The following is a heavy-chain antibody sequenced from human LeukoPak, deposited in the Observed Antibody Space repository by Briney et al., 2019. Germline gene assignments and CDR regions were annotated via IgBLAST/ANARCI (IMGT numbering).Heavy chain of an antibody. V-gene: IGHV3-23*01. Sequence: GGSLRLSCAASGFTFSSYAMSWVRQALGKGLEWVSAISGSGGSTYYADSVKGRFTISRDNSKNTLYLQMNSLRAEDTAVYYCAKVWSDVVVTAIFLDYWGQGTLVTVSS. CDR2: ISGSGGST. CDR1: GFTFSSYA. J-gene: IGHJ4*02. CDR3: AKVWSDVVVTAIFLDY. D-gene: IGHD2-21*02.